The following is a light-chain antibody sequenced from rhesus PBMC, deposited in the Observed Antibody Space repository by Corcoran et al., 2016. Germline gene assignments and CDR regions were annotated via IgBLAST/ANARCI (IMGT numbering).Light chain of an antibody. CDR3: LQYSSSPFT. V-gene: IGKV1-22*01. CDR1: QSISSW. CDR2: KAS. J-gene: IGKJ3*01. Sequence: DIQMTQSPSSLSASVGDTVTITCRASQSISSWLDWYQPKPGKAPKILIYKASRLQRGVPSRFSGSGYGTDFTLTISSLQPEDFATYYCLQYSSSPFTFGPGTKLDIK.